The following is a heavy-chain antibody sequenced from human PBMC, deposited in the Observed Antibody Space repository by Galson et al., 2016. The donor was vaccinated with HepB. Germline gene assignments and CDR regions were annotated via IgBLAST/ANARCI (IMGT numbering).Heavy chain of an antibody. Sequence: SLRLSCAASGFTFSSYEMNWVRQAPGKGLEWVSYISSSGNTIYYADSVKGRFTISRDNSKNTVYLQMNSLRAEDTAVYYCARGQGYCSGGTCHGIYYWGQGTVVTVSP. J-gene: IGHJ4*02. CDR3: ARGQGYCSGGTCHGIYY. CDR2: ISSSGNTI. V-gene: IGHV3-48*03. CDR1: GFTFSSYE. D-gene: IGHD2-15*01.